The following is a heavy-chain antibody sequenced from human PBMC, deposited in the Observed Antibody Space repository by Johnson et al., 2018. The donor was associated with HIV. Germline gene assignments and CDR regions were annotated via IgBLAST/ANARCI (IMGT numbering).Heavy chain of an antibody. CDR3: AREANAFDI. V-gene: IGHV3-15*01. Sequence: VQLVESGGGLVKPGGSLRLSCAASGFTFSNAWMSWVRQAPGKGLEWVGRIKSKSDGGTADYAAPVKGRFTISRDNSKNTLYLQMNSLRAEDTAVYYCAREANAFDIWGQGTMVTVSS. CDR1: GFTFSNAW. J-gene: IGHJ3*02. CDR2: IKSKSDGGTA.